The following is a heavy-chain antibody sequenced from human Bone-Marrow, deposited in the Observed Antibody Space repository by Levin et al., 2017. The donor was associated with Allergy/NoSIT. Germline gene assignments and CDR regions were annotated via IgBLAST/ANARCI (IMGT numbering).Heavy chain of an antibody. CDR2: IFSDGTNS. Sequence: GGSLRLSCAASGFPFSNFAMHWVRQAPGKGLEWVAVIFSDGTNSYFTDSVKGRFTISRDNSKSTLYLHMDSLRPEDTAVYYCAKLLNYYESGGLYLEGEPDYWGQGTLITVSS. D-gene: IGHD3-22*01. V-gene: IGHV3-30*18. J-gene: IGHJ4*02. CDR1: GFPFSNFA. CDR3: AKLLNYYESGGLYLEGEPDY.